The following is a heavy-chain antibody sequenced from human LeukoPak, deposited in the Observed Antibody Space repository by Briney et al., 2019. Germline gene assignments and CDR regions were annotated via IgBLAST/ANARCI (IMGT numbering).Heavy chain of an antibody. CDR1: GGSISSSSYY. CDR2: IYYSGST. Sequence: SETLSLTCTVSGGSISSSSYYWGWIRQPPGKGLGWIGSIYYSGSTYYNPSLKSRVTISVDTSKNQFSLKLSSVTAADTAVYYCAGSEMTTVVTAFDYWGQGTLVTVSS. D-gene: IGHD4-23*01. J-gene: IGHJ4*02. CDR3: AGSEMTTVVTAFDY. V-gene: IGHV4-39*01.